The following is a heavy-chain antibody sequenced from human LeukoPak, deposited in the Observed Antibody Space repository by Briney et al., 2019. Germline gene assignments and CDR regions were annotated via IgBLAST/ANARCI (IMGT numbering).Heavy chain of an antibody. CDR2: ISSSSSDI. Sequence: GGSLRLSCVASGFTFSSYKMHWVRQAPGKGLEWVSLISSSSSDIHYADSVKGRFTISRDNAKNSMYLQMNSLRAEDTADYYCVCVAVTLRYYYNYMAVWGKGATVIVS. CDR1: GFTFSSYK. CDR3: VCVAVTLRYYYNYMAV. V-gene: IGHV3-21*01. J-gene: IGHJ6*03. D-gene: IGHD6-19*01.